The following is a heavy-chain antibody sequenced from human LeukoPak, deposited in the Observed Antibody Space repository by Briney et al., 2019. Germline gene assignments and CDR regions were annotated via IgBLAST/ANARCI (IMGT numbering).Heavy chain of an antibody. J-gene: IGHJ4*02. CDR2: IIPIFGTA. D-gene: IGHD6-19*01. V-gene: IGHV1-69*06. Sequence: SVKVSCKASGGTFSSYAISWVRQAPGQGLEWMGGIIPIFGTANYAQKFQGRVTITADKSTSTAYMEPSSLRSEDTAVYHCARGGYSSGWYGALYYWGQGTLVTVSS. CDR1: GGTFSSYA. CDR3: ARGGYSSGWYGALYY.